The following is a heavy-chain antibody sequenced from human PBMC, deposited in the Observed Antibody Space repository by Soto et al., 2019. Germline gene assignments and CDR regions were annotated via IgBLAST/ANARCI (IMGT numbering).Heavy chain of an antibody. J-gene: IGHJ4*02. Sequence: SETLSLTCTVSGASIDNGDHYWGWIRQAPGKGLEWIGTIYYGGSAFYNPSLKSRVYLPVDTSKNQFSLKLTSVTAADTAVYYCARDKITGLFDYWGQGTLVTVSS. CDR3: ARDKITGLFDY. V-gene: IGHV4-39*02. CDR1: GASIDNGDHY. D-gene: IGHD2-8*02. CDR2: IYYGGSA.